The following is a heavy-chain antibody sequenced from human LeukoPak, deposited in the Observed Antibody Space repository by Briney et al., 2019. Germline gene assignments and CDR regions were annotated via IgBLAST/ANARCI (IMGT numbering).Heavy chain of an antibody. CDR2: IYHSGST. Sequence: SETQSLTCAVSGYSISSGYYWGWIRQPPGKGLEWIGSIYHSGSTYYNPSLKSRVTVSVDTAKNQFSLKLSSVTAADTAVYYCARHAIFGVVIRNWFDPWGQGTLVTVSS. D-gene: IGHD3-3*01. CDR1: GYSISSGYY. V-gene: IGHV4-38-2*01. CDR3: ARHAIFGVVIRNWFDP. J-gene: IGHJ5*02.